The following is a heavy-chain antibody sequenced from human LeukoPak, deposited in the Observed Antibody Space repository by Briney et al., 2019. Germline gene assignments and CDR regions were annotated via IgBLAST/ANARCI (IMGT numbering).Heavy chain of an antibody. CDR3: TGYSLTGSYYYYGMDV. D-gene: IGHD3-16*02. CDR2: IIPILGIA. CDR1: GGTFSSYA. V-gene: IGHV1-69*04. J-gene: IGHJ6*02. Sequence: SVKVSCKASGGTFSSYAISWVRQAPGQGLEWMGRIIPILGIANYAQKFQGRVTITADKSTSTAYMELSSLRSEDTAVYYCTGYSLTGSYYYYGMDVWGQGTTVTVSS.